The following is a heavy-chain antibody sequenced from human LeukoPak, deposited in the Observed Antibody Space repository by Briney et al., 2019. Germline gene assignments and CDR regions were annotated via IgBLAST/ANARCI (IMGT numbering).Heavy chain of an antibody. D-gene: IGHD3-3*01. J-gene: IGHJ3*02. CDR3: ARGSSPTHYDFWSGYPDAFDI. V-gene: IGHV1-8*02. Sequence: ASVKVSCKASGYTFTGYYMHWVRQAPGQGLEWMGWMNPNSGNTGYAQKFQGRVTMTRNTSISTAYMELSSLRSEDTAVYYCARGSSPTHYDFWSGYPDAFDIWGQGTMVTVSS. CDR2: MNPNSGNT. CDR1: GYTFTGYY.